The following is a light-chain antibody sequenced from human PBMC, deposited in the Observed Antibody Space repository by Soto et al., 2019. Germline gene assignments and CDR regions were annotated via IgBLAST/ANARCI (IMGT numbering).Light chain of an antibody. CDR1: QSVSSK. V-gene: IGKV3-15*01. CDR3: QQYNNWPPIT. CDR2: SAS. Sequence: EIVMTQSPATLSVSPGERATLSCRASQSVSSKLAWYQQKPGQAPRLLIHSASTRATGIPARFSGSGSGTEFTLTISSLQSEDFAVYYCQQYNNWPPITFGQGTRLEIK. J-gene: IGKJ5*01.